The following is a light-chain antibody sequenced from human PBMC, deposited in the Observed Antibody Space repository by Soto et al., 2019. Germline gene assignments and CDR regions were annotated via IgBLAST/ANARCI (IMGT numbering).Light chain of an antibody. CDR1: QSVSSN. CDR3: QQYNDWPLT. CDR2: GAS. J-gene: IGKJ4*01. Sequence: EIVLTQSPGTLSLSPGERATLSCRASQSVSSNLAWYQQKPGQAPRLLIYGASTRATGIPARFSGSGSGTDFTLTISSLQSEDFAVYYCQQYNDWPLTFGGGTKVDI. V-gene: IGKV3-15*01.